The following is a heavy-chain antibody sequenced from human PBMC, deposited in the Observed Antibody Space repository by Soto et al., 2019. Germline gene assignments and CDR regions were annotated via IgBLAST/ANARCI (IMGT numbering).Heavy chain of an antibody. J-gene: IGHJ4*02. V-gene: IGHV3-23*01. CDR2: ITFRGDNT. D-gene: IGHD1-1*01. CDR3: ARLGTMGVFDN. Sequence: GGSLRLSCAASGFTFSSYAMSWVRQAPGKGLEWLAGITFRGDNTYYADSVKGRFSLSRDNSRNRLDLQMNNLKVEDTALYYCARLGTMGVFDNWGQGTLVTVSS. CDR1: GFTFSSYA.